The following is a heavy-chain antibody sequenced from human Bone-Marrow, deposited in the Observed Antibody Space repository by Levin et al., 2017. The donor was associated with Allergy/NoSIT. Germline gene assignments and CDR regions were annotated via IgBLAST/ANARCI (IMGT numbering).Heavy chain of an antibody. J-gene: IGHJ5*02. V-gene: IGHV3-21*06. Sequence: PGGSLRLSCAASGFTFSSYTMNWVRQTPKKGLEWVASISSTSSSIYYADSVRGRFTISRDNAKSSLLLQMNSLRAEDTAVYFCARDFRPTTVTKWFDPWGQGTLVTVSS. D-gene: IGHD4-17*01. CDR1: GFTFSSYT. CDR3: ARDFRPTTVTKWFDP. CDR2: ISSTSSSI.